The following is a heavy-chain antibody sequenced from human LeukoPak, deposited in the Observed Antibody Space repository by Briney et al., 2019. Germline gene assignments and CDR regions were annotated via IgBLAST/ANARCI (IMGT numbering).Heavy chain of an antibody. D-gene: IGHD3-22*01. J-gene: IGHJ3*02. CDR3: ARDIRPYYDSSGYYFHAFDI. V-gene: IGHV4-4*07. Sequence: SENLSLTCTVSGGSISSYYWSWIRQPAGKGLEWIGRIYTSGSTNYNPSLKSRVTMSVDTSKNQFSLKLSSVTAADTAVYYCARDIRPYYDSSGYYFHAFDIWGQGTMVTVSS. CDR2: IYTSGST. CDR1: GGSISSYY.